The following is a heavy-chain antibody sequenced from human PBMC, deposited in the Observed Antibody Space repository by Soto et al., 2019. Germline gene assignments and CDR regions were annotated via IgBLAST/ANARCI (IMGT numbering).Heavy chain of an antibody. D-gene: IGHD2-8*01. Sequence: QVQLVQSGAEVKKPGASVKVSCKASGYTFTSYDINWVRQATGQGLEWMGWMNPNNNNTGYAQKFQXXVTMTRNTSISTAYMELSSLGSEDTAVYYCARGPHPYFNDSWGQGTLVTVSS. V-gene: IGHV1-8*01. CDR2: MNPNNNNT. J-gene: IGHJ4*02. CDR3: ARGPHPYFNDS. CDR1: GYTFTSYD.